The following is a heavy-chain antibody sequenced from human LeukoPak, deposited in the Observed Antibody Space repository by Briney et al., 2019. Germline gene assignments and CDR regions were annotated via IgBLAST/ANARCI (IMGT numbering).Heavy chain of an antibody. CDR2: INHSGST. D-gene: IGHD6-6*01. CDR1: GGSFSGYY. Sequence: SETLSLTCAVYGGSFSGYYWSWIRQPPGKGLEWIGEINHSGSTNYNPSLKSRVTISVDTSKNQFSLKLSSVTAADTAVYYCATPRVARPARSQYYNYYYGMDVWGQGTTVTVSS. CDR3: ATPRVARPARSQYYNYYYGMDV. J-gene: IGHJ6*02. V-gene: IGHV4-34*01.